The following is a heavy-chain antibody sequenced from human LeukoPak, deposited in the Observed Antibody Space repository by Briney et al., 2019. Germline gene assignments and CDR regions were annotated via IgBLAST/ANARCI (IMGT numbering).Heavy chain of an antibody. CDR1: GFTFTTYW. CDR2: INQDASHE. CDR3: ARFRYDNNGIQRAFDY. D-gene: IGHD3-22*01. J-gene: IGHJ4*02. V-gene: IGHV3-7*01. Sequence: GGSLRLSCAASGFTFTTYWMSWVRQAPGKGLEWVANINQDASHEYYVDSVKGRFTISRDNAKSSLYVQMNSLRAEDTAVYFCARFRYDNNGIQRAFDYWGQGTLVTVSS.